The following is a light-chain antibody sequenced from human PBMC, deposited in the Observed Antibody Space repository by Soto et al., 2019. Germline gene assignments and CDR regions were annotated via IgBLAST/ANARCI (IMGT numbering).Light chain of an antibody. V-gene: IGKV1-27*01. CDR2: AAS. J-gene: IGKJ3*01. Sequence: DIQMTQSPSSLSASVGDRVTITCRASQGISNYIAWYQQNPGKAPKLLIYAASTLQSGVPSRFSGSGSGTEFTLTINSLQPEDVATYSCQKYSSVPLFGPGTKVDIK. CDR3: QKYSSVPL. CDR1: QGISNY.